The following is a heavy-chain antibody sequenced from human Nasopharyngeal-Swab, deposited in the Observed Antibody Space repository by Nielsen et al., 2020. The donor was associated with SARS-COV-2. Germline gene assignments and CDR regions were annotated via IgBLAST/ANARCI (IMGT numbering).Heavy chain of an antibody. Sequence: GESLKISCAASGFTFSSYEMNWVRQAPGKGLEWVSYISGRGTNIYYAESVKGRFTISRDNAKNSLYLQLNSLRAEDTAVYYCARVGLFDYWGQGTLVTVSS. CDR2: ISGRGTNI. CDR1: GFTFSSYE. V-gene: IGHV3-48*03. J-gene: IGHJ4*02. CDR3: ARVGLFDY.